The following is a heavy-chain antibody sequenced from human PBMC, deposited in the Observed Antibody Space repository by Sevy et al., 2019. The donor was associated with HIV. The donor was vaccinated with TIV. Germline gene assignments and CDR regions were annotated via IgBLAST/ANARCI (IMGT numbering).Heavy chain of an antibody. CDR2: IKGKTDGGTK. D-gene: IGHD4-17*01. CDR1: GFTFSNAW. CDR3: TTLTVTTAYGMDV. Sequence: GGSLRLSCAASGFTFSNAWMSWVRQAPGKGLEWVGRIKGKTDGGTKDYAEPVKVRFTISREDSKYKLYLQMNSLKTEDTAVYYCTTLTVTTAYGMDVWGQGTTVTVSS. J-gene: IGHJ6*02. V-gene: IGHV3-15*01.